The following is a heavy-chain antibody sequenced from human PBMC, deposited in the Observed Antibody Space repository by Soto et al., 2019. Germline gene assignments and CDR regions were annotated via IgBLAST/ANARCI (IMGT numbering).Heavy chain of an antibody. CDR3: ARVSPNLMITFGGVTEYYFDY. D-gene: IGHD3-16*01. V-gene: IGHV3-74*01. CDR2: INSDGSST. Sequence: GGSLRLSCAASGFTFSSYWMHWVRQAPGKGLVWVSRINSDGSSTSYADSVKGRFTISRDNAKNTLYLQMNSLRAEDTAVYYCARVSPNLMITFGGVTEYYFDYWGQGTLVTVSS. J-gene: IGHJ4*02. CDR1: GFTFSSYW.